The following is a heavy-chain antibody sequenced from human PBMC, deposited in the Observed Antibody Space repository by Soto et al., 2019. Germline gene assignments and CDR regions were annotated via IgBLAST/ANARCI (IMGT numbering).Heavy chain of an antibody. CDR2: IYYSGST. Sequence: SETLSLTCTVSGGSISSSSYYWGWIRQPPGKGLEWIGSIYYSGSTYYNPSLKSRVTISVDTSKNQFSLKLSSVTAADTAVYYCARHSSSYYGSGSLNWFDPWGQGTLVTVSS. CDR3: ARHSSSYYGSGSLNWFDP. V-gene: IGHV4-39*01. J-gene: IGHJ5*02. CDR1: GGSISSSSYY. D-gene: IGHD3-10*01.